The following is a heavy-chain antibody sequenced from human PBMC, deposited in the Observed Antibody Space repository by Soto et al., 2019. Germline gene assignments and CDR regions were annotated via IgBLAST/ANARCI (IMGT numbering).Heavy chain of an antibody. CDR1: GFSLTTAGLG. D-gene: IGHD5-18*01. V-gene: IGHV2-5*02. Sequence: SGPTLVNPTQTLTLTCTFSGFSLTTAGLGVGWIRQSPEKALEWLALIYWDGDERYRPSLKSRLNITKDTSKDQVVLSMTDMDPVDTATYYCALRGGRGYRYRSYFDHWGQGILVTVSS. CDR3: ALRGGRGYRYRSYFDH. J-gene: IGHJ4*02. CDR2: IYWDGDE.